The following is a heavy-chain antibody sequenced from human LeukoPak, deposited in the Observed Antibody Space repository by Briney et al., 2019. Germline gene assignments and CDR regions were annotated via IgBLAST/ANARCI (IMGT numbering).Heavy chain of an antibody. V-gene: IGHV1-8*01. CDR2: MNPNSGNT. CDR3: ARDSYYYDSSGYYS. D-gene: IGHD3-22*01. Sequence: GASVKVSCKASGYTFTSYDTNWVRQATGQGLEWMGWMNPNSGNTGYAQKFQGRVTMTRDTSISTAYMELSRLRSDNTAVYYCARDSYYYDSSGYYSWGQGTLVTVSS. CDR1: GYTFTSYD. J-gene: IGHJ4*02.